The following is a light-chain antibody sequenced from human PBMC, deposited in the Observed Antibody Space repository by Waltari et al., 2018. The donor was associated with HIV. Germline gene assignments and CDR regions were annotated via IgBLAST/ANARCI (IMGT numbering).Light chain of an antibody. CDR1: QSVRNY. Sequence: ETVLTTSPATLSLSPGERATPSCRASQSVRNYLAWFQQKPGQPPRLLIYDASNRANGVPDRFSGSGSGTDFTLTISNLEPEDFAVYYCQQRSNWITFGQGTRLEIK. CDR2: DAS. CDR3: QQRSNWIT. V-gene: IGKV3-11*01. J-gene: IGKJ5*01.